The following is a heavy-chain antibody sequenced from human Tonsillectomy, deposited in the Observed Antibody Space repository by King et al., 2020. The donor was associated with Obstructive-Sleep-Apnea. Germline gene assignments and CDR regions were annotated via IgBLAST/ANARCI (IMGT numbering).Heavy chain of an antibody. V-gene: IGHV2-5*01. D-gene: IGHD3-10*01. J-gene: IGHJ4*02. CDR1: GFSLSTNGVG. CDR3: AHRREDYGSGSPYYFDY. Sequence: ITLKESGPTLVKPTQTLTLTCTFSGFSLSTNGVGVGWIRQPPGKALEWLALIYWNDDKRYSPSLKSRLTITKDTSKNQVVLTMTNMDPVDTATYYCAHRREDYGSGSPYYFDYWGQGTLVTVSS. CDR2: IYWNDDK.